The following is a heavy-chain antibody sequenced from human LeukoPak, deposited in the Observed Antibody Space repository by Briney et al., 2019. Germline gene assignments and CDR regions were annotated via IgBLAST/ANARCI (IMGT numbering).Heavy chain of an antibody. CDR3: AKASTVLKPIDS. Sequence: GGSLRLSCAASGFTFSTYAMNWVRQAPGKGLEWVSAISPIGSRTYYADSVKGRFTISRDNSKNTLYLQMNSLRAGDTAIYYCAKASTVLKPIDSSGQGTLVTVSS. D-gene: IGHD1-14*01. V-gene: IGHV3-23*01. CDR2: ISPIGSRT. J-gene: IGHJ4*02. CDR1: GFTFSTYA.